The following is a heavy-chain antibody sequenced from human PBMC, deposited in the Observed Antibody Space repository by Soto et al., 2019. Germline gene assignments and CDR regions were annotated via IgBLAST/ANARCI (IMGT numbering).Heavy chain of an antibody. CDR3: ARAPSWWYFDL. J-gene: IGHJ2*01. CDR2: INAGNGNT. Sequence: QVQLVQSGAEEKKPGASVKVSCKASGYTFTSYAMRWVRQARGQRLEWMGWINAGNGNTKYSQKFQGRVTITRDTSASTAYMELSSPRSEYTAVYYCARAPSWWYFDLWGRGTLVTVSS. V-gene: IGHV1-3*05. CDR1: GYTFTSYA.